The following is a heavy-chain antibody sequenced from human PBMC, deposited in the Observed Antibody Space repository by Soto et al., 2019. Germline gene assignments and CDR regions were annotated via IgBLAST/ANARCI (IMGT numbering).Heavy chain of an antibody. CDR2: ISYDGSNK. D-gene: IGHD6-19*01. CDR3: AKVVMTWLARPYAFDI. CDR1: GFTFSSYG. V-gene: IGHV3-30*18. J-gene: IGHJ3*02. Sequence: QVQLVESGGGVVQPGRSLRLSCAASGFTFSSYGMHWVRQAPGKGLEWVAVISYDGSNKYYADSVKGRFTISRDNSKNTLYLQMNGLRAEDTAVYYCAKVVMTWLARPYAFDIWGQGTMVTVSS.